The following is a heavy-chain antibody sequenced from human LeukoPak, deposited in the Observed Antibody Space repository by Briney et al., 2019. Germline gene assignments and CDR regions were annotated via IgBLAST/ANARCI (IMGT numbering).Heavy chain of an antibody. Sequence: ASVKVSCKASGYTFTRYYMHWVRQAPGQGLEWMGWINPNSGGTNYAQKFQGRVTMTRDTSISTAYMELSRLRSDDTAVYYCARDSRGDYYYYYYMDVWGKGTTVTISS. CDR3: ARDSRGDYYYYYYMDV. V-gene: IGHV1-2*02. CDR1: GYTFTRYY. CDR2: INPNSGGT. J-gene: IGHJ6*03. D-gene: IGHD3-22*01.